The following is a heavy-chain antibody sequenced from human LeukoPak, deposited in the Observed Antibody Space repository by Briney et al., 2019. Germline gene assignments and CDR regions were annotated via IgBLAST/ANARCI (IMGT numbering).Heavy chain of an antibody. V-gene: IGHV3-21*04. CDR3: ARGRGSGWYGAFDM. J-gene: IGHJ3*02. Sequence: GGSLRLSCAASGFTFSSYSMNWVRQAPGKGLEWVSSISSSSSYIYYADSVKGRFTISRDNAKNSLYLQMNSLRAEDTAVYYCARGRGSGWYGAFDMWGQGTMVTVSS. D-gene: IGHD6-19*01. CDR2: ISSSSSYI. CDR1: GFTFSSYS.